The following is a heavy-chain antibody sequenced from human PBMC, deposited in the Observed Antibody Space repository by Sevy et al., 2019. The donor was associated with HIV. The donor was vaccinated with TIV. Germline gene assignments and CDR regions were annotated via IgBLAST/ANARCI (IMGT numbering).Heavy chain of an antibody. CDR1: GFTVSSNY. V-gene: IGHV3-53*01. CDR2: IYSGGST. D-gene: IGHD3-10*01. Sequence: GRSLRLSCAASGFTVSSNYMSWVRQAPGKGLEWVSVIYSGGSTYYADSVKGRFTISRDNSKNTLYLQRNSLRAEDTAVYYCARDLTMVRGIDHYYYYYGMDVWGQGTTVTVSS. J-gene: IGHJ6*02. CDR3: ARDLTMVRGIDHYYYYYGMDV.